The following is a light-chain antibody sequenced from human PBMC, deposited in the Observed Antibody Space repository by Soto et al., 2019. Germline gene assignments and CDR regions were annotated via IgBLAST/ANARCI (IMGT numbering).Light chain of an antibody. J-gene: IGLJ1*01. CDR1: TGAVTSGHF. V-gene: IGLV7-46*01. CDR3: LLTYPDLRV. CDR2: DTN. Sequence: QAVVTQEPSLTVSPGETVTLTCGSSTGAVTSGHFPYWFQQKAGQAPRTLICDTNNKHSWTPARFSGSLLGGKAALTLSGVQPEDEADYYCLLTYPDLRVFGTGSKLTVL.